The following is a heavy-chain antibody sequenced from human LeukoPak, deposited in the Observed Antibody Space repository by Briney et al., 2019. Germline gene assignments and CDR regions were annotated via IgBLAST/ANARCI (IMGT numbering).Heavy chain of an antibody. CDR1: GYTFTSYG. CDR3: ARGGYCSGGSCYSFSRRNWFDP. Sequence: ASVKVSCKAPGYTFTSYGISWVRQAPGQGLEWMGWISAYNGNTNYAQKLQGRVTMTTDTSTSTAYMELRSLRSDDTAVYYCARGGYCSGGSCYSFSRRNWFDPWGQGTLVTVSS. CDR2: ISAYNGNT. V-gene: IGHV1-18*01. J-gene: IGHJ5*02. D-gene: IGHD2-15*01.